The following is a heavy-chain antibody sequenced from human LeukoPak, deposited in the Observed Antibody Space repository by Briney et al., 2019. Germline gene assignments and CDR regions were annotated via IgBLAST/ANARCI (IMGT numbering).Heavy chain of an antibody. Sequence: GGSLRLSCAASGFTFSSYAMSWVRQAPGKGLEWVSAISGSGGSTYYADSVKGRFTISRDNSKNTLYLQMNSPRAEDTAVYYCAKVFTGSYLYYFDYWGQGTLVTVSS. CDR2: ISGSGGST. V-gene: IGHV3-23*01. CDR3: AKVFTGSYLYYFDY. J-gene: IGHJ4*02. D-gene: IGHD1-26*01. CDR1: GFTFSSYA.